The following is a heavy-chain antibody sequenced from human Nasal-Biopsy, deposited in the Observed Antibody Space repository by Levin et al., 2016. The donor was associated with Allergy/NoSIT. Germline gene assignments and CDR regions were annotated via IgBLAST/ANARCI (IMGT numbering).Heavy chain of an antibody. D-gene: IGHD2-15*01. CDR1: GFTFSDYT. CDR2: ISRSRTYI. J-gene: IGHJ6*02. CDR3: AKDIFPTRSCGGGGCFYGLDV. Sequence: GESLKISCTASGFTFSDYTMNWIRLSPGKGLEWVSYISRSRTYIEYADSVKDRFSISRDNRKKSLYLQMSSLRTEDSGLYYCAKDIFPTRSCGGGGCFYGLDVWGQATTVIVSS. V-gene: IGHV3-21*04.